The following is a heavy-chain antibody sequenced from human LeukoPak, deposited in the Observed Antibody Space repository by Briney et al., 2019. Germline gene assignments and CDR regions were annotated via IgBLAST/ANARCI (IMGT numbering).Heavy chain of an antibody. J-gene: IGHJ6*02. CDR2: IVVGSGIT. CDR3: AATLTVTGGSTYYGMDV. V-gene: IGHV1-58*01. D-gene: IGHD4-17*01. Sequence: SVKVSCEASGFTFTTSAVQWVRQARGQRLEWIGWIVVGSGITNYAQKFQERVTITRDMSTSTAYMELRSLRSEDTAVYYCAATLTVTGGSTYYGMDVWGQGTTVTVSS. CDR1: GFTFTTSA.